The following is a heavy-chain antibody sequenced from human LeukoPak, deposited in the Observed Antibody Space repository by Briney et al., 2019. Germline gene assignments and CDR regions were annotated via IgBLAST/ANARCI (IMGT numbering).Heavy chain of an antibody. CDR1: GGSISSSSYY. Sequence: SETLSLTCTVSGGSISSSSYYWGWIRQPPGKGLEWIGSIYYSGSTYYNPSLKSRVTISVDTSKNQFSLKLSSVTAADTAAYYCARLSPNDYGDYWGQGTLVTVSS. CDR3: ARLSPNDYGDY. D-gene: IGHD2-8*01. J-gene: IGHJ4*02. CDR2: IYYSGST. V-gene: IGHV4-39*01.